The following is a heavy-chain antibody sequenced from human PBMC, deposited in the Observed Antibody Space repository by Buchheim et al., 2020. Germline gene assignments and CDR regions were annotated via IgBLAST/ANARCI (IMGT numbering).Heavy chain of an antibody. CDR1: GITFSNYE. J-gene: IGHJ4*02. Sequence: EVQLVESGGGLVQPGGSLRLSCAASGITFSNYEMNWVSQAPGKGLEWVSYISSSDDTIYYAESVKGRFTITRENAKDFTYLQMYSLTAEDTAVYYCVTAAVTTWENWGQGTL. CDR3: VTAAVTTWEN. D-gene: IGHD4-17*01. V-gene: IGHV3-48*03. CDR2: ISSSDDTI.